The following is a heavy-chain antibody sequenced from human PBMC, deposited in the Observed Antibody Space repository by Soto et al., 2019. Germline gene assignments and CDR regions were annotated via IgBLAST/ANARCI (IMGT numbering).Heavy chain of an antibody. CDR1: GFTFSTYA. CDR2: ISYDASNK. Sequence: QVQLVESGGGVVQPGRSLRLSCAASGFTFSTYAMNRVRQAPGKGLEWVAAISYDASNKYYAGSVKGRFTISRDNYKNTLYLQMSSLRTEDTAMYYCARWVYAFDYWGQGTLVTVSS. V-gene: IGHV3-30-3*01. J-gene: IGHJ4*02. D-gene: IGHD6-13*01. CDR3: ARWVYAFDY.